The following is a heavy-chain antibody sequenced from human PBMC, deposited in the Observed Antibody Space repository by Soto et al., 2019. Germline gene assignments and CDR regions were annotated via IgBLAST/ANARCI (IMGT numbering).Heavy chain of an antibody. D-gene: IGHD5-12*01. CDR3: ARASSRSRDGYNY. Sequence: PSETLSLTCAVSGDSITSIYHWAWIRQPPGKGLEWIGYVYYSGTTNYNPFLRSRVTLSLDKSKNQFSLKLSSVTAADTAVYYCARASSRSRDGYNYWGQGTLVTVSS. CDR1: GDSITSIYH. J-gene: IGHJ4*02. V-gene: IGHV4-61*05. CDR2: VYYSGTT.